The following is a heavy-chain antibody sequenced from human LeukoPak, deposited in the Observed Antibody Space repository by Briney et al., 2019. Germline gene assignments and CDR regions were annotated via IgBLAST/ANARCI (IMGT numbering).Heavy chain of an antibody. V-gene: IGHV3-74*01. CDR3: ARKNREYYSSWLYYFDY. CDR2: INCDGSST. D-gene: IGHD6-6*01. Sequence: PGGSLRLSCAASGFTFSSYWMHWVRQAPGKGLVWVSSINCDGSSTSYADFVKSRFIISRDNAKNALYMQMNSLRAEDTTVYYCARKNREYYSSWLYYFDYWGQGTLVTVSS. J-gene: IGHJ4*02. CDR1: GFTFSSYW.